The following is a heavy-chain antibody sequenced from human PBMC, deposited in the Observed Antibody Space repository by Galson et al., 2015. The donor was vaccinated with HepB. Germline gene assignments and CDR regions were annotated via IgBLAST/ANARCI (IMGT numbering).Heavy chain of an antibody. Sequence: SLRLSCAASGFTVSLNYMSWVRQAPGKGLEWVSAISGAGTTNYADSVKGRFTVSRDNSISTVYLQMNSLRTEDTAFYYCVRLEVGGFRGGSESFDYWGRGTLVTVSS. V-gene: IGHV3-66*02. CDR3: VRLEVGGFRGGSESFDY. CDR1: GFTVSLNY. CDR2: ISGAGTT. J-gene: IGHJ4*02. D-gene: IGHD3-22*01.